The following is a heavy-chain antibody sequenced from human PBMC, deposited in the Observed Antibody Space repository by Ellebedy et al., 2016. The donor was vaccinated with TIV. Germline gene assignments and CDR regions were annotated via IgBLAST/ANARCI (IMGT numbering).Heavy chain of an antibody. J-gene: IGHJ4*02. CDR2: IYYSGST. D-gene: IGHD6-6*01. CDR1: GGSISSYY. V-gene: IGHV4-59*06. CDR3: ARVGAALAYYFDY. Sequence: MPGGSLRLSCTVSGGSISSYYWSWIRQPPGKGLEWIGYIYYSGSTYYNPSLKSRVTISVDTSKNQFSLKLSSVTAADTAVYYCARVGAALAYYFDYWGQGTLVTVSS.